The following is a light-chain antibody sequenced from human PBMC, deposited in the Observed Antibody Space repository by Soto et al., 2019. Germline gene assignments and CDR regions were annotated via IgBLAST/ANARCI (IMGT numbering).Light chain of an antibody. Sequence: EIVLTQSPATLSLSPGEGATLSCRASHSVSRTYLAWYQQKPGQAPRLLIYGASTRATGIPARFSGSGSGTEFTLTISSLQSEDFAVYYCQQYNNWPPLFGPGTKVDIK. J-gene: IGKJ3*01. V-gene: IGKV3-15*01. CDR1: HSVSRTY. CDR3: QQYNNWPPL. CDR2: GAS.